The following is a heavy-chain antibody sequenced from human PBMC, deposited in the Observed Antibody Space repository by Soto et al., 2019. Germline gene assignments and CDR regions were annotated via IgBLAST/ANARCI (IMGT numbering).Heavy chain of an antibody. CDR2: ISSSGSTI. CDR3: ANRDTSMVTRYYYGMDV. V-gene: IGHV3-11*01. J-gene: IGHJ6*02. CDR1: GFTFSDYY. Sequence: PGGSLRLSCAASGFTFSDYYMSWIRQAPGKGLEWVSYISSSGSTIYYADSVKGRFTISRDNAKNSLYLQMNSLRAEDTAVYYCANRDTSMVTRYYYGMDVWGQGTTVTVSS. D-gene: IGHD5-18*01.